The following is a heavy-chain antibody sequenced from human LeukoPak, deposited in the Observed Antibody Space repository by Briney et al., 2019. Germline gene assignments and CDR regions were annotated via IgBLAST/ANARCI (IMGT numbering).Heavy chain of an antibody. CDR2: ISTTGGTT. J-gene: IGHJ4*02. D-gene: IGHD3-10*01. CDR3: VRGFYGSYDY. V-gene: IGHV3-23*01. Sequence: GGSLRLSCAASGLTFSSYGMSWVRQAPGRGLEWVSAISTTGGTTYYADSVKGRFTIFRDNAKNTLYLQMNSLRAEDTAVYYCVRGFYGSYDYWGQGTLVTVSS. CDR1: GLTFSSYG.